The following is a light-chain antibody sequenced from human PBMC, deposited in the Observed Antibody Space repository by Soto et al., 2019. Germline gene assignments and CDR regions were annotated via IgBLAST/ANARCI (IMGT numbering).Light chain of an antibody. V-gene: IGKV3-15*01. J-gene: IGKJ1*01. Sequence: EIVMTQSPATLSVSPGERATLSCRASQSISGNYLAWYQQKPGQAPRLLIYGASSRATGIPARVSGSGSGTDFTLTISSLQSDDVGVYCCQQYNERPPWTFGQGTKVDI. CDR2: GAS. CDR3: QQYNERPPWT. CDR1: QSISGN.